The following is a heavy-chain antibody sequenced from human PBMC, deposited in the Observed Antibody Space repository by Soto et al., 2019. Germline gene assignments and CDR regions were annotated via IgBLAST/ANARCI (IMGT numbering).Heavy chain of an antibody. D-gene: IGHD6-19*01. CDR2: IYYSGGT. CDR1: GGSISTYY. J-gene: IGHJ6*02. V-gene: IGHV4-59*01. Sequence: SETLSLTCTVSGGSISTYYWSWIRQPPGKGLEWIGYIYYSGGTSYNPSLKSRVTISVDTSKDQFSLKLRSVTAADTAVYYCASDRSSGWDQGYGMDVWGQGTTVTVSS. CDR3: ASDRSSGWDQGYGMDV.